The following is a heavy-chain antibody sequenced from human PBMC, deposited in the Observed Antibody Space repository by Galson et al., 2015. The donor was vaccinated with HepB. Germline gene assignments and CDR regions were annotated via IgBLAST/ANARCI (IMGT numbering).Heavy chain of an antibody. CDR3: ARLSHYGSGSYYDDAFDI. J-gene: IGHJ3*02. CDR1: GGTFSSYT. V-gene: IGHV1-69*02. D-gene: IGHD3-10*01. Sequence: SVKVSCKASGGTFSSYTISWVRQAPGQGLEWMGRIIPILGIANYAQKFQGRVTITADKSTSTAYMELSSLRSEDTAVYYCARLSHYGSGSYYDDAFDIWGQGTMVTVSS. CDR2: IIPILGIA.